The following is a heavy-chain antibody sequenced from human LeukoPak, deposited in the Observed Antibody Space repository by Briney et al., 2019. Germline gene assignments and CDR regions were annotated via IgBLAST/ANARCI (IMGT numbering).Heavy chain of an antibody. CDR3: ARDWTGGDYGLDY. CDR1: GGSVSSGSYY. CDR2: IYYTGGT. Sequence: SETLSLTCTVSGGSVSSGSYYWSWIRQPPGKGLEWMGYIYYTGGTNYNPSLKGRVTISLDTSKNQFSLKLNSATAADTAVYYCARDWTGGDYGLDYWGQGTLVTVSS. D-gene: IGHD4-17*01. J-gene: IGHJ4*02. V-gene: IGHV4-61*01.